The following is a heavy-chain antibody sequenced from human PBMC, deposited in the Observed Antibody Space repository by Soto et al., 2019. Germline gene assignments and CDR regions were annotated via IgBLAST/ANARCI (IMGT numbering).Heavy chain of an antibody. CDR3: AKVRVGIDVDFDY. CDR1: GFTFSSCA. D-gene: IGHD2-21*01. CDR2: IRDSDSGGTT. J-gene: IGHJ4*02. V-gene: IGHV3-23*01. Sequence: LRLSCAASGFTFSSCAMSWVRQAPAKGLEWVSAIRDSDSGGTTYYADSVKGRFTISRDDSKNTLYLQMSSLRAEDTAMYYCAKVRVGIDVDFDYWGQGALVTVSS.